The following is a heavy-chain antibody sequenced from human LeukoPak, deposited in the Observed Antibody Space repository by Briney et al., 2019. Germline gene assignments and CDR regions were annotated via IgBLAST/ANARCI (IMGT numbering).Heavy chain of an antibody. CDR1: GFTFDDYG. J-gene: IGHJ4*02. CDR3: ARDRSGCYFDY. V-gene: IGHV3-20*04. CDR2: INRDGTII. D-gene: IGHD6-19*01. Sequence: GESLTLSCAASGFTFDDYGMSWVRQPPGKGLEWVSGINRDGTIICYADSVKGRFTISRDNSKNTLYLQMNSLRAEDTAVYYCARDRSGCYFDYWGERNLVSASS.